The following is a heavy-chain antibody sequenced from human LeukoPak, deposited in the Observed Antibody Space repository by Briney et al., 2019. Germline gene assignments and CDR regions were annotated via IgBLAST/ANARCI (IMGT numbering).Heavy chain of an antibody. D-gene: IGHD3-22*01. V-gene: IGHV3-53*01. CDR2: TYTGGNS. J-gene: IGHJ3*02. CDR1: GFTVSSIH. CDR3: ARGGRGSAAVVAPCSFDI. Sequence: GGSLRLSCAASGFTVSSIHMVWVRQAPGKGLEWVSVTYTGGNSYYADSVKGRFITSRDISKNTLYLQMNSLRAEDSALYYCARGGRGSAAVVAPCSFDIWGQGTMVTVSS.